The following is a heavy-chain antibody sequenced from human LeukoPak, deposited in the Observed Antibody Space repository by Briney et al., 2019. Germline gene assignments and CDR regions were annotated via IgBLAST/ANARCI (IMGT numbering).Heavy chain of an antibody. CDR2: IIPMFGTA. CDR1: GGTFSSYA. V-gene: IGHV1-69*06. Sequence: SVKVSCKASGGTFSSYAISWVRQAPGQGLEWMGVIIPMFGTANYAQKFQGRVTITADKSTTTAYMELSSLRSVDTAMYYCVRDRYYDFWSGSHYFDYWGQGTLVTVSS. CDR3: VRDRYYDFWSGSHYFDY. J-gene: IGHJ4*02. D-gene: IGHD3-3*01.